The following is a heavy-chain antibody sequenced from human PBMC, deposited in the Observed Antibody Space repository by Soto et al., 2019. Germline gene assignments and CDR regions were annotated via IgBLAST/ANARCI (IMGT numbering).Heavy chain of an antibody. CDR1: GFTFGDYA. D-gene: IGHD2-2*01. Sequence: GVSLRLSCTASGFTFGDYAMSWFRQAPGKGLEWVGFIRSKAYGGTTEYAASVKGRFTISRDDSKSIAYLQMNSLKTEDTAVYYCTRDGRDIVVVPAAETFDYWGQGTLVTVSS. CDR2: IRSKAYGGTT. J-gene: IGHJ4*02. CDR3: TRDGRDIVVVPAAETFDY. V-gene: IGHV3-49*03.